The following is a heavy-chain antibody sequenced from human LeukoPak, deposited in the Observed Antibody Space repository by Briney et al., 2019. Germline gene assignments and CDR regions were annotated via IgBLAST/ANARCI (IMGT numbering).Heavy chain of an antibody. CDR1: GFTFSNYA. CDR2: ISGVGDST. CDR3: ARDLNVDSSMFGH. D-gene: IGHD5-12*01. Sequence: SGGSLRLSCAASGFTFSNYAMNWVRQAPGKGLEWVSTISGVGDSTYYAESVKGRFTMSRDNSKNTVYLQMNSLRVEDTAVYYCARDLNVDSSMFGHWGQGTPVTVSS. V-gene: IGHV3-23*01. J-gene: IGHJ5*02.